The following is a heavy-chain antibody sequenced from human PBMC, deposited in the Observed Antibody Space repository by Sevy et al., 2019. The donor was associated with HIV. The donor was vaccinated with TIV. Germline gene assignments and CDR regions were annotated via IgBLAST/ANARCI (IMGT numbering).Heavy chain of an antibody. J-gene: IGHJ4*02. CDR3: ASRSQCSNGVCPFDY. D-gene: IGHD2-8*01. CDR1: EFTLSTYS. V-gene: IGHV3-21*01. CDR2: IRSSSAAR. Sequence: GGSLRLSCVASEFTLSTYSMNWVRQAPGKGLEWISSIRSSSAARYYADSVKGRLTISRENPRNSLYLQMNSLRDEDTAVYYCASRSQCSNGVCPFDYWGQGTLVTVSS.